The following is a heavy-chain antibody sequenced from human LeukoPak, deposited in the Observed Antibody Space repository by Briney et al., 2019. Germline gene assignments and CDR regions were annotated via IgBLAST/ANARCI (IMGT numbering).Heavy chain of an antibody. CDR1: GVTLSTYA. D-gene: IGHD3-16*01. CDR2: ISSSGSGDNT. Sequence: GGSLRLSCAASGVTLSTYAMSWARQAPGKGLEWVSGISSSGSGDNTYYADSVKGRFTISRDNSKNTLYLQMNSLRAEDTAVYYCARDRIIQLPPTYYYYGMDVWGQGTTVTVSS. J-gene: IGHJ6*02. CDR3: ARDRIIQLPPTYYYYGMDV. V-gene: IGHV3-23*01.